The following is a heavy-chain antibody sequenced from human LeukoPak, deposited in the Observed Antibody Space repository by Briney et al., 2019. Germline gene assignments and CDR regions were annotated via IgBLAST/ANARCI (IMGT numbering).Heavy chain of an antibody. V-gene: IGHV1-24*01. J-gene: IGHJ4*02. CDR1: GYTLTELS. Sequence: ASVKVSCKVSGYTLTELSMHWVRQAPGRGLEWMGGFDPEDGETIYAQKFQGRVTMTEDTSTDTAYMELSSLRSEDTAVYYCATHYSSSSEGIKWGQGPLVTVPS. D-gene: IGHD6-13*01. CDR3: ATHYSSSSEGIK. CDR2: FDPEDGET.